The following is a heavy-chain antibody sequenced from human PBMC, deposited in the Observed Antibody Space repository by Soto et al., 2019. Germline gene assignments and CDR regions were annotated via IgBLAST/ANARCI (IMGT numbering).Heavy chain of an antibody. Sequence: EVHLVESGGGLVQPGGSLRLSCAASGFIFSDYGLTWVRQAPGKGLEWVSHINAPSTSTLYADSVRGRFTISRDNAKNSGYLQMSSLSDEDTAVYYCTRDPEGDLDFDYWGQGTLVTVSS. J-gene: IGHJ4*02. D-gene: IGHD2-21*02. CDR3: TRDPEGDLDFDY. CDR2: INAPSTST. CDR1: GFIFSDYG. V-gene: IGHV3-48*02.